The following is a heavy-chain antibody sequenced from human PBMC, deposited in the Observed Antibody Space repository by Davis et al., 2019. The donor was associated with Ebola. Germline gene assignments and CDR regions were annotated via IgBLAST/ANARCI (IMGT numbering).Heavy chain of an antibody. Sequence: GESLKISCAASGFTVSSNYMTWVRQAPGKGLEWVSIIYSGGNTYYADSVKGRFTISRDNSKNTLFLQMDSLRVDDTAVYYCARGLYPWELDYWGQGTLVTVSS. CDR1: GFTVSSNY. J-gene: IGHJ4*02. D-gene: IGHD1-1*01. V-gene: IGHV3-66*02. CDR3: ARGLYPWELDY. CDR2: IYSGGNT.